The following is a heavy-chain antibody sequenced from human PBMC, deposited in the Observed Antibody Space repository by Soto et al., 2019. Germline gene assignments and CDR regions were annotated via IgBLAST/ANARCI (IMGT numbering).Heavy chain of an antibody. V-gene: IGHV1-69*12. CDR1: GGTFSSYA. J-gene: IGHJ6*02. CDR3: GRDGGGGGGRWLHVVNYGMDV. D-gene: IGHD3-16*01. CDR2: IIPIFGTA. Sequence: QVQLVQSGAEVKKPGSSVKVSCKASGGTFSSYAISWVRQAPGQGLEWMGGIIPIFGTANYAQKFQGRVTIPAEESTSTAYREVSSLRSEDTAVNYWGRDGGGGGGRWLHVVNYGMDVWGQGTTVTVSS.